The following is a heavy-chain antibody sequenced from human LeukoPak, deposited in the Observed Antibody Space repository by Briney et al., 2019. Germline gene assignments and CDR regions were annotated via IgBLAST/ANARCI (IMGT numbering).Heavy chain of an antibody. CDR2: ISGSGAST. V-gene: IGHV3-23*01. CDR3: AKDVGKWESLHFFDY. CDR1: GFTFSNAW. D-gene: IGHD1-26*01. J-gene: IGHJ4*02. Sequence: GGSLRLSCAASGFTFSNAWMNWVRQAPGKGLEWISGISGSGASTYYADSVKGRFTISRDDSRNTLYLQMNSLRGDDTAVYYCAKDVGKWESLHFFDYWGQGTLVTVSS.